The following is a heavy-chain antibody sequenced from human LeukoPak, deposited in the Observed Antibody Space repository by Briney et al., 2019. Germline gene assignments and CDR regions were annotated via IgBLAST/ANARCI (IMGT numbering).Heavy chain of an antibody. CDR2: IYYSGST. V-gene: IGHV4-39*01. CDR3: ARQAKQWLPPGWFDP. Sequence: SETLSLTCTVSGGSISSSSYYWGWIRQPPGKGLEWIGSIYYSGSTYYSPSLKSRVTISVDTSKSQFSLKLSSVTAADTAVYYCARQAKQWLPPGWFDPWGQGTLVTVSS. CDR1: GGSISSSSYY. D-gene: IGHD6-19*01. J-gene: IGHJ5*02.